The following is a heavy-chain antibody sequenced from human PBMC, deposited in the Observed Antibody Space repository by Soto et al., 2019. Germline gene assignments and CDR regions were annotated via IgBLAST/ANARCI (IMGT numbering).Heavy chain of an antibody. V-gene: IGHV3-30*18. CDR1: GFTFSDFG. CDR2: ISEDAETD. Sequence: GGSLRLSCVASGFTFSDFGMHWVRQGPGKGLEWLAVISEDAETDFHADSVKGRFTVSRDNFKETLYLQMNSLTTDDSGVYFCAKAPFRRPYYFYGMDVWGQGTTVTVSS. J-gene: IGHJ6*02. CDR3: AKAPFRRPYYFYGMDV. D-gene: IGHD3-10*01.